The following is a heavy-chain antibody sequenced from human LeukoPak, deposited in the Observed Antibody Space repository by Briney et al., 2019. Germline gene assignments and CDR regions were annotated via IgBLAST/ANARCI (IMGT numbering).Heavy chain of an antibody. CDR2: IYYSGST. V-gene: IGHV4-39*07. CDR1: GGSISSSSYY. CDR3: ARDSNWYARGLGFDP. D-gene: IGHD1-20*01. Sequence: SETLSLTCTVSGGSISSSSYYWGWIRQPPGKGLEWIGSIYYSGSTHYNPSLKSRVTISVDTSKNQFSLKLSSVTAADTAVYYCARDSNWYARGLGFDPWGQGTLVTVSS. J-gene: IGHJ5*02.